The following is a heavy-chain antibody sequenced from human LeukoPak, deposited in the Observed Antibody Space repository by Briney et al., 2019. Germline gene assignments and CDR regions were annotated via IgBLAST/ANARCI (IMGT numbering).Heavy chain of an antibody. V-gene: IGHV4-39*07. J-gene: IGHJ5*02. CDR2: IYYSGST. CDR1: GGSISSSSYY. CDR3: ARGGAYYDFWSGYPNWFDP. D-gene: IGHD3-3*01. Sequence: SETLSLTCTVSGGSISSSSYYWGWIRQPPGKGLEWIGRIYYSGSTYYNPSLKSRVTISVDTSKNQFSLKLSSVTAADTAVYYCARGGAYYDFWSGYPNWFDPWGQGTLVTVSS.